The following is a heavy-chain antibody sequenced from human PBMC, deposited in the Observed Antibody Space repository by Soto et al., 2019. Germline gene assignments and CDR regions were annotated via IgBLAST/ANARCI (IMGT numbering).Heavy chain of an antibody. J-gene: IGHJ3*01. D-gene: IGHD2-15*01. CDR2: IYYSGST. V-gene: IGHV4-61*01. Sequence: QVQLQESGPGLVKPSETLSLTCTVSGGSVSSSSYYWSWIRQPPGKGLEWIGYIYYSGSTNYNPSLKSRVTISVDTSKNQFSLKLSSVTAADTAVYYCARATGVVRDAFDVWGQGTMVTVSS. CDR1: GGSVSSSSYY. CDR3: ARATGVVRDAFDV.